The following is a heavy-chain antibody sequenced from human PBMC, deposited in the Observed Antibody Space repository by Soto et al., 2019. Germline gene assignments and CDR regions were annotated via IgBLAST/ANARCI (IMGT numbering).Heavy chain of an antibody. V-gene: IGHV3-23*01. D-gene: IGHD3-22*01. CDR1: GFTFSSYA. CDR3: AKDLRHVSSVIYGIDV. J-gene: IGHJ6*02. CDR2: LGGSGGST. Sequence: EVQRLGSGGGLVQPGWSLRLSCAASGFTFSSYAMSWVLQAPGKGLEWVSTLGGSGGSTYYADSVKGRFTISRDNSKNTLYLQMNSLRAEDTAVYYCAKDLRHVSSVIYGIDVWGQGTTVTVSS.